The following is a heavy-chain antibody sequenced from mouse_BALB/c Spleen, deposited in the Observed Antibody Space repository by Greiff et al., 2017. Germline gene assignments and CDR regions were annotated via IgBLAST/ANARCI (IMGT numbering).Heavy chain of an antibody. V-gene: IGHV5-6-3*01. J-gene: IGHJ3*01. D-gene: IGHD2-2*01. CDR3: ARDRYGYDSWFAY. CDR2: INSNGGST. CDR1: GFTFSSYG. Sequence: EVKLMESGGGLVQPGGSLKLSCAASGFTFSSYGMSWVRQTPDKRLELVATINSNGGSTYYPDSVKGRFTISRDNAKNTLYLQMSSLKSEDTAMYYCARDRYGYDSWFAYWGQGTLVTVSA.